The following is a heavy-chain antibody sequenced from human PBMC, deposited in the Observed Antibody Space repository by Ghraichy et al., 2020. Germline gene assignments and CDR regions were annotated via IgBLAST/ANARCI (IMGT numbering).Heavy chain of an antibody. V-gene: IGHV4-39*01. Sequence: SETLSLTCTVSGGSISSSSYYWGWIRQPPGKGLEWIGSIYYSGSTYYNPSPKSRVTISVDTSKNQFSLKLSSVTAADTAVYYCARQTYYYYGMDVWGQGTTVTVSS. CDR2: IYYSGST. J-gene: IGHJ6*02. CDR1: GGSISSSSYY. CDR3: ARQTYYYYGMDV.